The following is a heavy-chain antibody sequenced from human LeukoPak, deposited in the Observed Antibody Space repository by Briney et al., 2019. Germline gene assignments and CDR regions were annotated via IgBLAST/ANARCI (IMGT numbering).Heavy chain of an antibody. CDR1: GGSVSSGSYH. V-gene: IGHV4-61*01. CDR2: IYYSGST. J-gene: IGHJ4*02. D-gene: IGHD5-18*01. Sequence: SETLSLTCTVSGGSVSSGSYHWSWIRQPPGKGLEWIGYIYYSGSTNYNPSLKSRVTISVDTSKNQFSLKLSSVTAADTAVYYCAREFNGGRGYSYGTLDYWGQGTLVTVSS. CDR3: AREFNGGRGYSYGTLDY.